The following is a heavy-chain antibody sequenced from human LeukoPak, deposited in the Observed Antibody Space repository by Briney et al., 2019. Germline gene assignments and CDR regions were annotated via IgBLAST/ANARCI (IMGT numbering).Heavy chain of an antibody. CDR2: IYYSGST. CDR1: GGSISTYY. CDR3: ARDYYDSSGYNYYYYYMDV. D-gene: IGHD3-22*01. Sequence: SETLSLTCTVSGGSISTYYWSWVRQPPGKGLEWIGYIYYSGSTNYNPSLKSRVTISVDTSKNQFSLKLSSVTAADTAVYYCARDYYDSSGYNYYYYYMDVWGKGTTVTISS. V-gene: IGHV4-59*01. J-gene: IGHJ6*03.